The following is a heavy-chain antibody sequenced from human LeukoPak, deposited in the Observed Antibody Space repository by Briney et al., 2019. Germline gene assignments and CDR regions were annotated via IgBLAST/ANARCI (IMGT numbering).Heavy chain of an antibody. CDR2: ISGGGGST. V-gene: IGHV3-23*01. D-gene: IGHD1-26*01. J-gene: IGHJ4*02. CDR1: GFTFTSYS. CDR3: AKGGKWDVTPFDY. Sequence: GGSLRLSCAASGFTFTSYSMNWVRQAPGKGLEWVSTISGGGGSTYYADSVKGRFTISRDNSKNTLYLQVNSLRAEDTAVYYCAKGGKWDVTPFDYWGQGTMVTVSS.